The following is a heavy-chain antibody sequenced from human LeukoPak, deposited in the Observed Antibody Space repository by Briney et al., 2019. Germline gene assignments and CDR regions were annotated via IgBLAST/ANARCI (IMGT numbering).Heavy chain of an antibody. Sequence: PGGSLRLSCAASGFTFDDYGMHWVRQAPGKGLEWVSGISWNSGSIGYADSVKGRFTISRDNAKNSLYLQMNSLRAEDTALYYCAKGPAGNYGSGSYPDYWGQGTLVTVSS. J-gene: IGHJ4*02. CDR1: GFTFDDYG. CDR2: ISWNSGSI. CDR3: AKGPAGNYGSGSYPDY. V-gene: IGHV3-9*01. D-gene: IGHD3-10*01.